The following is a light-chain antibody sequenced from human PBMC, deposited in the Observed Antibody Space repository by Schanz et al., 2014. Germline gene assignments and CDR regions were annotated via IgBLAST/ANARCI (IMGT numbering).Light chain of an antibody. CDR1: QSVSSY. J-gene: IGKJ1*01. CDR3: QQYGSSPQT. V-gene: IGKV3-20*01. CDR2: DAS. Sequence: EIVLTQSPATLSLSPGERATLSCRASQSVSSYLAWYQQKPGQAPRLLIYDASIRATGIPDRFSGSGSGTDFTLTISRLEPEDFAVYYCQQYGSSPQTFGQGTKLEIK.